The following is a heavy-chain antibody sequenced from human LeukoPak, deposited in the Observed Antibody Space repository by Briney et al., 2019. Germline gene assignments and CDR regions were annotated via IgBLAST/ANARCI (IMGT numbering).Heavy chain of an antibody. CDR2: IYYSGST. CDR1: GGSISSSSYY. Sequence: PSETLSLTCTVSGGSISSSSYYWGWIRQPPWKGLEWIGSIYYSGSTYYNPSLKSRVTISVDTSKNQFSLKLSPVTAADTAVYYCARRAMGVFDIWGQGTMVTVSS. J-gene: IGHJ3*02. V-gene: IGHV4-39*01. CDR3: ARRAMGVFDI. D-gene: IGHD2-8*01.